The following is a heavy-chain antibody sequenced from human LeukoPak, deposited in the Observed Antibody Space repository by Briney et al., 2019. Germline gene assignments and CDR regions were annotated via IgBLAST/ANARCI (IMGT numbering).Heavy chain of an antibody. V-gene: IGHV1-46*01. CDR3: APSVGSGSYWIWNYFDY. D-gene: IGHD1-26*01. Sequence: GASVKVSCKASGYTFTSYYMHWVRQAPGQGLEWMGIINPSGGSTSYAQKFQGRVTITADESTSTAYMELSSLRSEDTAVYCAAPSVGSGSYWIWNYFDYWGQGTLVTVSS. CDR1: GYTFTSYY. CDR2: INPSGGST. J-gene: IGHJ4*02.